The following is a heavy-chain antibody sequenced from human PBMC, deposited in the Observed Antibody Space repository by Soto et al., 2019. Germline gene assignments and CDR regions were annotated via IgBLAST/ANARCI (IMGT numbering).Heavy chain of an antibody. V-gene: IGHV1-3*01. CDR3: ARIARDISGWDTHFDS. Sequence: QVHLVQSGAEVKRPGASVKVSCKASGYTFSNYALHWVRQAPGQRLEWMGWIDGGSGDTKYSQKFQGRVTITRDTSASTAYMELSSLISEDTAVYYCARIARDISGWDTHFDSWGQGTLVTVSS. D-gene: IGHD6-19*01. CDR1: GYTFSNYA. J-gene: IGHJ4*02. CDR2: IDGGSGDT.